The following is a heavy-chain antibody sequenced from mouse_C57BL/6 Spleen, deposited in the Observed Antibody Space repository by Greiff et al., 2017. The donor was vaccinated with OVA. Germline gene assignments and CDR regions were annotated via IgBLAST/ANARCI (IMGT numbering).Heavy chain of an antibody. CDR1: GYTFTSYW. J-gene: IGHJ4*01. CDR3: AMAMDY. V-gene: IGHV1-50*01. CDR2: IDPSDSYT. Sequence: QVQLQQPGAELVKPGASVKLSCKASGYTFTSYWMQWVKQRPGQGLEWIGEIDPSDSYTNYNQKFKGKATLTVDTSSSTAYMQLSSLTSEDSAVYYCAMAMDYWGQGTSVTVSS.